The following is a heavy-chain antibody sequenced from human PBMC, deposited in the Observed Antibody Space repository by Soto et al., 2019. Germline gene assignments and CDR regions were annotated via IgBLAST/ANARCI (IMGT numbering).Heavy chain of an antibody. CDR3: ARFWITFGGVIGNFDY. J-gene: IGHJ4*02. CDR2: IYYSGST. D-gene: IGHD3-16*02. Sequence: PSETLSLTCTVSGGSVGSGSYYWSWIRQPPGKGLEWIGYIYYSGSTNYNPSLKSRVTISVDTSKNQFSLKLSSVTAADTAVYYCARFWITFGGVIGNFDYWGQGSLVTVSS. CDR1: GGSVGSGSYY. V-gene: IGHV4-61*01.